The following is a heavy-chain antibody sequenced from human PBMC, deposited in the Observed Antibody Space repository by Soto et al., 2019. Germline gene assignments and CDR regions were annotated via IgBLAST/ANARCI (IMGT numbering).Heavy chain of an antibody. CDR2: IYDSGST. CDR3: AREVIPLTTDWYFDL. V-gene: IGHV4-30-4*01. D-gene: IGHD4-17*01. J-gene: IGHJ2*01. Sequence: QLQLRESGPGLVKPSETLSLTCTVSGGSISGGVGGLYYWSWIRQPPGKGLEWIGYIYDSGSTYYNPSRKSRVNISVDKSKNQFSLRLSSVTAADTAVYYCAREVIPLTTDWYFDLWGRGTLVTVSS. CDR1: GGSISGGVGGLYY.